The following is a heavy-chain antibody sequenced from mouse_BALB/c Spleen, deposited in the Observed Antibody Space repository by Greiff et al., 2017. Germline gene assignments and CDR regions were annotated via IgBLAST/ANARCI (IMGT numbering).Heavy chain of an antibody. CDR1: GFTFSSFG. CDR2: ISSGSSTI. J-gene: IGHJ2*01. V-gene: IGHV5-17*02. Sequence: EVQGVESGGGLVQPGGSRKLSCAASGFTFSSFGMHWVRQAPEKGLEWVAYISSGSSTIYYADTVKGRFTISRDNPKNTLFLQMTSLRSEDTAMYYCARAGRGLDYWGQGTTLTVAS. D-gene: IGHD3-3*01. CDR3: ARAGRGLDY.